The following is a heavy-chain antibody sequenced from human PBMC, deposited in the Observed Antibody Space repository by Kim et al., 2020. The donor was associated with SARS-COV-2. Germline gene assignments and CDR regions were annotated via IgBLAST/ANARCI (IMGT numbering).Heavy chain of an antibody. D-gene: IGHD3-10*01. Sequence: GGSLRLSCAASGFTFSNAWMSWVRQAPGKGLEWVGRIKSKTDGGTTDYAAPVKGRFTISRDDSKNTLYLQMNSLKTEDTAVYYCTTTMVRGVLTVDYWGQGTLVTVSS. J-gene: IGHJ4*02. CDR2: IKSKTDGGTT. CDR1: GFTFSNAW. CDR3: TTTMVRGVLTVDY. V-gene: IGHV3-15*01.